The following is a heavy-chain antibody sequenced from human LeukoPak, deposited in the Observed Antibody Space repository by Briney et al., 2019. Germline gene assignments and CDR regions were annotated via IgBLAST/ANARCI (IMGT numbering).Heavy chain of an antibody. D-gene: IGHD5-18*01. Sequence: SETLSLTCADHGGSFSTYYWSWIRQPPGKGLEWMGEINHSGETRYNPSLKSRVTISVDTSKSQFSLKLSSVTAADTAVYFCARYSYGTYYFDSWGQGTLVTVSS. J-gene: IGHJ4*02. CDR1: GGSFSTYY. CDR2: INHSGET. V-gene: IGHV4-34*01. CDR3: ARYSYGTYYFDS.